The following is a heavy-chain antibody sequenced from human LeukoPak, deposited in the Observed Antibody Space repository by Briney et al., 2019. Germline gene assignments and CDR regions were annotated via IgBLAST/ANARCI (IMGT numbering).Heavy chain of an antibody. D-gene: IGHD2-15*01. J-gene: IGHJ3*02. Sequence: GGSLRLSYALWWLHHNLQQMLDPAQAPGKGLEWVSYIVKKGTHLHYPDSVAGRFIVSRDNAKSTLYLQMDSLRAEDTAVYYCARAGRRFAFDIWGQG. V-gene: IGHV3-11*04. CDR2: IVKKGTHL. CDR1: WLHHNLQ. CDR3: ARAGRRFAFDI.